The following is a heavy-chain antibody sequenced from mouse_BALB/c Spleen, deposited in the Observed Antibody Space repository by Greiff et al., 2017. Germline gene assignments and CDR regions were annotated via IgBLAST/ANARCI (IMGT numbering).Heavy chain of an antibody. CDR1: GYSITSGYY. Sequence: DVQLQESGPGLVKPSQSLSLTCSVTGYSITSGYYWNWIRQFPGNKLEWMGYISYDGSNNYNPSLKNRISITRDTSKNQFFLKLNSVTTEDTATYYCARLRLFAYWGQGTLVTVSA. CDR3: ARLRLFAY. V-gene: IGHV3-6*02. J-gene: IGHJ3*01. D-gene: IGHD1-2*01. CDR2: ISYDGSN.